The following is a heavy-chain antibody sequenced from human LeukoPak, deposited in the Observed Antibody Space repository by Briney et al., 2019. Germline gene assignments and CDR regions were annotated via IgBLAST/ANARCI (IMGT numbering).Heavy chain of an antibody. CDR3: ARVDSWDNWFDR. J-gene: IGHJ5*02. CDR1: GGTFSSYA. CDR2: IIPIFGTA. V-gene: IGHV1-69*05. Sequence: SVKLSCNASGGTFSSYAISLVRHPPGQGLEWMGGIIPIFGTANYAQKFQGRVTITTDESTSTAYMELSSLRSEDTAVYYCARVDSWDNWFDRWGQGTLVTVSS. D-gene: IGHD6-13*01.